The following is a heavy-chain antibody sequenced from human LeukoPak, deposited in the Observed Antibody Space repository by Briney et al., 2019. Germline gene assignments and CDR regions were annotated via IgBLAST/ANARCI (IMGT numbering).Heavy chain of an antibody. V-gene: IGHV1-18*01. CDR1: SYTFSTYG. D-gene: IGHD6-6*01. CDR2: ISVYNGNT. CDR3: ARDVLAARPGWFDP. Sequence: ASVEVSCKTSSYTFSTYGVNWVRQAPGQGLEWMGWISVYNGNTRYAQKFQGRVTMRTGTSTSTAYLELRSLRSDDTAVYYCARDVLAARPGWFDPWGQGTLVTVSS. J-gene: IGHJ5*02.